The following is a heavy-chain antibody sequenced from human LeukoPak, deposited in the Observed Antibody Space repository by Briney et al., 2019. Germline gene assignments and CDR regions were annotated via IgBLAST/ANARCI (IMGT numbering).Heavy chain of an antibody. V-gene: IGHV4-39*01. CDR3: ASLYSYGHRRLRAFDI. Sequence: PSETLSLTCTVSGGSISSSSYYWGWIRQPPGKGLDWIGSIYYSGSTYYNPSLKSRVTISVDTSKNQFSLKLSSVTAADTAVYYCASLYSYGHRRLRAFDIWGQGTMVTASS. CDR1: GGSISSSSYY. J-gene: IGHJ3*02. D-gene: IGHD5-18*01. CDR2: IYYSGST.